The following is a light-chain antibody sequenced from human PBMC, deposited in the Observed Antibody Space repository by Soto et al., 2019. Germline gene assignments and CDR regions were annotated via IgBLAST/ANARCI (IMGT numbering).Light chain of an antibody. CDR2: EVS. Sequence: QSALTQPASVSGSPGQSITISCTGTSSDVGGYNYVSWYQQHPGKAPKLMIYEVSNRPSGVSNRFSGSKSGNTASLTISGLQAEDEADYYCSSYTISSVGVFGGGTKLTVL. CDR3: SSYTISSVGV. CDR1: SSDVGGYNY. V-gene: IGLV2-14*01. J-gene: IGLJ3*02.